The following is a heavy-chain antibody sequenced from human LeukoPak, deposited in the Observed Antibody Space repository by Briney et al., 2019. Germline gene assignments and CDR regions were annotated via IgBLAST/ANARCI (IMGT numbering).Heavy chain of an antibody. CDR3: ARDHNWAFDF. Sequence: GGSLRLSCAASGFSFSLYPMNWVRQAPGKGLEWLSNIRDSGGEMYYADSVKGRFTITRDNAKNTLYLQMNGLGVEDTAVYFCARDHNWAFDFWGRGSLVTVSS. CDR1: GFSFSLYP. J-gene: IGHJ4*02. V-gene: IGHV3-48*01. D-gene: IGHD1-1*01. CDR2: IRDSGGEM.